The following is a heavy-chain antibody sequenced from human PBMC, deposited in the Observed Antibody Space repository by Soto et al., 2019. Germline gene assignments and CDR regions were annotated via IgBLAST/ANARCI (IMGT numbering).Heavy chain of an antibody. V-gene: IGHV4-31*03. CDR2: IYYSGST. CDR3: ARARGDGSGSYLYYYYYMDV. CDR1: GGSISSGGYY. D-gene: IGHD3-10*01. Sequence: SETLSLTCTVSGGSISSGGYYWSWIRQHPGKGLEWIGYIYYSGSTYYNPSLKSRVTISVDTSKNQFSLKLSSVTAADTAVYYCARARGDGSGSYLYYYYYMDVWGKGTTVTVSS. J-gene: IGHJ6*03.